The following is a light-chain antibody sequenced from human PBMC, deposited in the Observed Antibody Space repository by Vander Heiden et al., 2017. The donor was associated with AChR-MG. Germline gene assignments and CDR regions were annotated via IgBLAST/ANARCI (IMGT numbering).Light chain of an antibody. CDR2: DVS. CDR3: CSYAGSYTWV. V-gene: IGLV2-11*01. Sequence: QSALTQPRSVSGSPGQSVTISCTGTSSDVGGYNYVSCYQQLPGKAAMLMIYDVSRRPAGVPGRFSGSKSGNTASLTISGLQAEDGADYYCCSYAGSYTWVFGGGTKLTVL. CDR1: SSDVGGYNY. J-gene: IGLJ3*02.